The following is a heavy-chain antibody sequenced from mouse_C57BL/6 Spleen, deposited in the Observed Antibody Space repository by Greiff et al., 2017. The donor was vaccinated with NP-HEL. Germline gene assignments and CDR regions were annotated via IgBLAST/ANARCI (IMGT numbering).Heavy chain of an antibody. Sequence: VMLVESGPGLVQPSQSLSITCTVSGFSLTSYGVHWVRQSPGKGLEWLGVIWSGGSTDYNAAFISRLSISKDNSKSQVFFKMNSLQADDTAIYYCARITTEYYYAMDYWGQGTSVTVSS. J-gene: IGHJ4*01. V-gene: IGHV2-2*01. CDR2: IWSGGST. CDR3: ARITTEYYYAMDY. CDR1: GFSLTSYG. D-gene: IGHD1-1*01.